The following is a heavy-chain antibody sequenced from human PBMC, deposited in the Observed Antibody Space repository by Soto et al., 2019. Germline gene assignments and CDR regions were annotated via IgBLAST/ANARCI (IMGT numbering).Heavy chain of an antibody. CDR3: ECPPFRGGSCTCFSFSGVDV. J-gene: IGHJ6*02. CDR1: WFSLSNSGVA. Sequence: QITLKESGHTLVKPTQTLTLTCTFSWFSLSNSGVAVAWIRQPPGKALEWLALSYWDDDKSNRASPESRLTITKDTSKTQMLLTTTNIDSVNTATSYCECPPFRGGSCTCFSFSGVDVWCHGTTVTVSS. D-gene: IGHD2-15*01. V-gene: IGHV2-5*02. CDR2: SYWDDDK.